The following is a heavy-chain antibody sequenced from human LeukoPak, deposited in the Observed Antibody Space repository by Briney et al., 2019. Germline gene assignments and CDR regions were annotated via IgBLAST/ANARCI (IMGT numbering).Heavy chain of an antibody. J-gene: IGHJ5*02. D-gene: IGHD3-22*01. V-gene: IGHV4-30-2*01. Sequence: PSETLSLTCAVSGGSISSGGYSWSWIRQPPGKGLEWIGYIYHSGNTYYNPSLRSRVTMAVDRSKNQFSLKLSSVTAADTAGYYCARGDYYDSSGYPNWFDPWGQGTLVTVSS. CDR1: GGSISSGGYS. CDR3: ARGDYYDSSGYPNWFDP. CDR2: IYHSGNT.